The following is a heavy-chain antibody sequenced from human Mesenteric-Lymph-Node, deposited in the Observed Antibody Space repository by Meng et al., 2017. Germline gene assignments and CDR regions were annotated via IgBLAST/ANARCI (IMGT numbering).Heavy chain of an antibody. J-gene: IGHJ4*02. CDR3: ARGRGNQPLFDF. Sequence: VQLVESGAEVKKHGSSVKVACKTSGGSFSTYTFSWVRQAPGQGLEWMGGLIPVLNKAKSAPRFQDRVTFTADETTTTAYMELSSLTFEDTAVYCCARGRGNQPLFDFWGQGTLVTVSS. CDR1: GGSFSTYT. D-gene: IGHD2/OR15-2a*01. CDR2: LIPVLNKA. V-gene: IGHV1-69*16.